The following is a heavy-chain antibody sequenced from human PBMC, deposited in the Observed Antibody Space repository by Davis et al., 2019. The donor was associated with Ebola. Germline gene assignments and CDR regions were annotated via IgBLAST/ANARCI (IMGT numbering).Heavy chain of an antibody. CDR1: GSTFATHW. V-gene: IGHV5-51*01. CDR3: ARQMTEAAGVFDAFDV. CDR2: INPGDPET. D-gene: IGHD6-13*01. Sequence: GESLKISCNGSGSTFATHWIAWVRQQRGKGVEWMGLINPGDPETRQIPTFQGQVTFSVDKSISTAYLQWSSLKASDTAMYFCARQMTEAAGVFDAFDVWGQGTMVTVSS. J-gene: IGHJ3*01.